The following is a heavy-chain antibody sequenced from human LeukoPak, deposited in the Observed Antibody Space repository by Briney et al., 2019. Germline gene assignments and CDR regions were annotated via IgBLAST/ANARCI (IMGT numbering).Heavy chain of an antibody. Sequence: GGSLRLSCAASGFTFSSYAMRWVRQAPGKGLEWVAVIWYDGSNKYYADSVKGRFTISRDNSKNTLYLQMNSLRAEDTAVYYCARDSIGAFGYWGQGTLVTVSS. V-gene: IGHV3-33*08. CDR1: GFTFSSYA. CDR2: IWYDGSNK. CDR3: ARDSIGAFGY. J-gene: IGHJ4*02. D-gene: IGHD3-10*01.